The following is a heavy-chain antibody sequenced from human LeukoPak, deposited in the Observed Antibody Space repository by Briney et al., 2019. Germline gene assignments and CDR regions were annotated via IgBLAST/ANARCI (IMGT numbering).Heavy chain of an antibody. D-gene: IGHD5-24*01. V-gene: IGHV1-69*05. J-gene: IGHJ4*02. CDR1: GGPFNRFA. CDR2: IVPVFGTP. Sequence: ASVKVSRKASGGPFNRFAISWVRQAPGPGLAWMGGIVPVFGTPNYAQRFQGRVTITTDESTSTAYMELTSLRSADTAVYYCARGKKYLQFNFFDYWGQGTLVTVSS. CDR3: ARGKKYLQFNFFDY.